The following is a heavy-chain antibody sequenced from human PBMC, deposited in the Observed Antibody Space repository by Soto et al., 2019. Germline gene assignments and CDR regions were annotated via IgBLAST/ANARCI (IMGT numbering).Heavy chain of an antibody. V-gene: IGHV1-18*04. CDR1: GYTFTGYY. D-gene: IGHD6-19*01. CDR2: ISANNGNT. CDR3: ARRSGWAFDI. J-gene: IGHJ3*02. Sequence: ASVKVSCKDSGYTFTGYYMRWVRQAPGQGLEWMRWISANNGNTNYAQKFQGRVTMTTDTSTSTAYMELRSLRSDDTAVYYCARRSGWAFDIWGQGTMVTVSS.